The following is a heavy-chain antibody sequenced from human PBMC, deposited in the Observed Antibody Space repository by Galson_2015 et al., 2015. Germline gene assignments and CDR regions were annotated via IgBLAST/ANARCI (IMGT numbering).Heavy chain of an antibody. V-gene: IGHV3-30-3*01. Sequence: SLRLSCAASGFTFSSYAMHWVRQAPGKGLEWVAVIPYDGSNKYYADSVKGRFTISRDNSKNTLYLQMNSLRAEDTAVYYCARYSSPRTYYYYGMDVWGQGTTVTVSS. J-gene: IGHJ6*02. CDR2: IPYDGSNK. CDR1: GFTFSSYA. D-gene: IGHD5-18*01. CDR3: ARYSSPRTYYYYGMDV.